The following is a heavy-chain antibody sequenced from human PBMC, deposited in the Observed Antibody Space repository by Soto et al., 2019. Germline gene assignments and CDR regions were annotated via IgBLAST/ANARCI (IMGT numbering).Heavy chain of an antibody. Sequence: GGLQRLSCGASGCTGSSNYRSWVRQAPGKGLEWVSVIYSGGSTYYADSVKGRFTISRDNSKNTLYLQMNSLRAGDTAVYYCARDGITLFGVVIPFDYWGQGTLVTVSS. V-gene: IGHV3-66*01. CDR2: IYSGGST. CDR1: GCTGSSNY. CDR3: ARDGITLFGVVIPFDY. J-gene: IGHJ4*02. D-gene: IGHD3-3*01.